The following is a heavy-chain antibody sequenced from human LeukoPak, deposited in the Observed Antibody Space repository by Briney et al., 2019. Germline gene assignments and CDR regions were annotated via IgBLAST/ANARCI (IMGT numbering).Heavy chain of an antibody. D-gene: IGHD5-12*01. J-gene: IGHJ3*02. CDR3: ARDLLHRGYAFDI. V-gene: IGHV4-4*08. Sequence: SETLSLTCTVSGGSISSYYWSWIRHPPGKGLEWIGRIYSSGSTNYNPSLKSRVTISVDMSKNQFSLKLSSVSAADTAVYYCARDLLHRGYAFDIWGQGTMVTVSS. CDR2: IYSSGST. CDR1: GGSISSYY.